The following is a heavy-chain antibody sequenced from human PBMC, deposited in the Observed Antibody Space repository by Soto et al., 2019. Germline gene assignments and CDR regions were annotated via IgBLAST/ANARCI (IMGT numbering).Heavy chain of an antibody. J-gene: IGHJ5*02. V-gene: IGHV1-69*01. CDR3: ARRSGYYPRFNNWFDP. Sequence: QVQLVQSGAEVKKPGSSVKVSCKASGGTFSSYAISWVRQAPRQGLEWMGGIIPIFGTANYAQKFQGRVTITADESTSTAYMELSSLRSEDTAVYYCARRSGYYPRFNNWFDPWGQGTLVTVSS. CDR1: GGTFSSYA. CDR2: IIPIFGTA. D-gene: IGHD3-22*01.